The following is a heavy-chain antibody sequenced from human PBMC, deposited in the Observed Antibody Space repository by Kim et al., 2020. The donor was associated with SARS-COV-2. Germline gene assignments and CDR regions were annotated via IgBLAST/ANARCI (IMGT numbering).Heavy chain of an antibody. CDR1: GGSISSGSYY. J-gene: IGHJ6*02. Sequence: SETLSLTCTVSGGSISSGSYYWSWIRQPAGKGLEWIGRIYTSGSTNYNPSLKSRVTISVDTSKNQFSLKLSSVTAADTAVYYCARVGRGYCSGGSCDHNTEYYYYYGMDVWGQGTTVTVSS. V-gene: IGHV4-61*02. CDR3: ARVGRGYCSGGSCDHNTEYYYYYGMDV. CDR2: IYTSGST. D-gene: IGHD2-15*01.